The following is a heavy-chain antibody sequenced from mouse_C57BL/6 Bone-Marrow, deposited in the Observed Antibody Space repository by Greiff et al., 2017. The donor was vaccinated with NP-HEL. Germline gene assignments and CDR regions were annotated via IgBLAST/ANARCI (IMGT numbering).Heavy chain of an antibody. CDR2: IYPRSGNT. V-gene: IGHV1-81*01. Sequence: VQLQQSGAELARPGASVKLSCKASGYTFTSYGISWVKQRTGQGLEWIGEIYPRSGNTYYNEKFKGKATLTADKSSSTAYMELRSLTSEDSAVYFCARDANWDGGAYWGQGTLVTVSA. J-gene: IGHJ3*01. D-gene: IGHD4-1*01. CDR1: GYTFTSYG. CDR3: ARDANWDGGAY.